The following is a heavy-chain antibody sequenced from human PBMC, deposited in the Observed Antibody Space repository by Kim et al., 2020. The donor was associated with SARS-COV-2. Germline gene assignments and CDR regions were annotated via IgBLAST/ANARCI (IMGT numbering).Heavy chain of an antibody. CDR1: GFSFSSYA. Sequence: GGSLRLSCAASGFSFSSYAMTWVRQAPGKGLEWVSSISGSGGNTYYPYSVKGRFTISRDNSRNTRYLQMNILRAEDTAVYYCAKDGAGSNPYNFDYWGQGTLITVSS. CDR2: ISGSGGNT. D-gene: IGHD1-1*01. CDR3: AKDGAGSNPYNFDY. V-gene: IGHV3-23*01. J-gene: IGHJ4*02.